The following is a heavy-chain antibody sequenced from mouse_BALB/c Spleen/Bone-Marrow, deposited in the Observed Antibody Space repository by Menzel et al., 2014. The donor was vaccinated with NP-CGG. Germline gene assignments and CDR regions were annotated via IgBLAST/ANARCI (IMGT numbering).Heavy chain of an antibody. CDR1: GYTFADYT. CDR3: ARGRTAC. J-gene: IGHJ3*01. CDR2: INPNNVGT. V-gene: IGHV1-18*01. Sequence: VQLQQSGPELVKPGASVKISCKTSGYTFADYTMHWVKQSHGKSLEWIGNINPNNVGTTYNQKFKGKATLTIDKSSSTAYMELRSLTSEDSAVYYCARGRTACWGQGTLVTVSA.